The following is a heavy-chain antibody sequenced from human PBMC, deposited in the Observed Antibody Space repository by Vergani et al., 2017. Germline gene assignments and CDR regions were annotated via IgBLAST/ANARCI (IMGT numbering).Heavy chain of an antibody. Sequence: QVQLQQWGAGLLKPSETLSLTCAVYGGSFSGYYWSWIRKPPGKGLEWIGEINHSGSTNYNPSLKSRVTISVDTSKNQFSLKLSSVTAADTAVYYCARGRGSRLYYYYMDVWGKGTTVTVSS. CDR2: INHSGST. D-gene: IGHD2-2*01. V-gene: IGHV4-34*01. J-gene: IGHJ6*03. CDR3: ARGRGSRLYYYYMDV. CDR1: GGSFSGYY.